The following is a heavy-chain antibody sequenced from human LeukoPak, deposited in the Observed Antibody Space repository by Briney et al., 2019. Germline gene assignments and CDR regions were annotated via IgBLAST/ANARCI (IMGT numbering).Heavy chain of an antibody. J-gene: IGHJ3*02. D-gene: IGHD3-22*01. CDR3: ARGFTMIVVANNAFDI. CDR1: GGTFSSYA. V-gene: IGHV1-69*13. CDR2: IIPIFGTA. Sequence: ASVKVSCKASGGTFSSYAISWVRQAPGQGLEWMGGIIPIFGTANYAQKFQGGVTITADESTSTAYMELSSLRSEDTAVYYCARGFTMIVVANNAFDIWGQGTMVTVSS.